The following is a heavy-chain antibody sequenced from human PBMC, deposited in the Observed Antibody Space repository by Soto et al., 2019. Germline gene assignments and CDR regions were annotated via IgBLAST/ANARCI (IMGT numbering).Heavy chain of an antibody. CDR3: ARGAETGYSGVDY. CDR2: ISSSGTTM. V-gene: IGHV3-48*01. D-gene: IGHD6-25*01. Sequence: PGGSLRLSCAASGFTFSSYSMNWVRQAPGKGLEWVSYISSSGTTMYYADSVKGRFTISRDSAKNSLSLQMNSLRAEDTAVYYCARGAETGYSGVDYWGQGTLVTVPQ. J-gene: IGHJ4*02. CDR1: GFTFSSYS.